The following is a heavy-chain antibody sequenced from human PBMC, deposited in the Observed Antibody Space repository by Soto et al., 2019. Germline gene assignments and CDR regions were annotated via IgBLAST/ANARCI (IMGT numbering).Heavy chain of an antibody. Sequence: EVQLLQSGGRLVQPGGSLTLSCVAYGFTFTHYGMAWVRQAPGKGLEWVSSISNTATNTHYADPVEGRFIISRDQSRSTVYLHMNSLRAEDTAVYYCAVQLWDSGYWGQGPLVTVSS. J-gene: IGHJ4*02. CDR3: AVQLWDSGY. V-gene: IGHV3-23*01. CDR1: GFTFTHYG. D-gene: IGHD5-18*01. CDR2: ISNTATNT.